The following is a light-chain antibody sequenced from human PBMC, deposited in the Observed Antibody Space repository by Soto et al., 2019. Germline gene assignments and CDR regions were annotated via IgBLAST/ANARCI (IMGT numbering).Light chain of an antibody. CDR1: ESVHRN. V-gene: IGKV3-15*01. CDR3: QHYSNWPPT. CDR2: YAS. J-gene: IGKJ3*01. Sequence: EMVMTQSPATLSVSPGERVTLSCRASESVHRNLAWYQQKPGQGPSLLIYYASTRATGVPDRFTGSGSGTECTLTISSLQSEEFGVYHCQHYSNWPPTFGPGTKVEIK.